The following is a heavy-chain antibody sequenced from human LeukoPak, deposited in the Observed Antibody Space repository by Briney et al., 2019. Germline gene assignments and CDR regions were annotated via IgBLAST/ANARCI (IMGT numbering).Heavy chain of an antibody. CDR1: GFSFNDEY. Sequence: PGGSLRLSCAASGFSFNDEYMSWIRQAPGQGLQWIAYISASGDFRRSTDSVKGQFTISRDNAKRLLYLQMDSLGEEDTAVYYCANGGPYGSGSYYDYFDYWGQGTLVTVSS. V-gene: IGHV3-11*01. J-gene: IGHJ4*02. CDR3: ANGGPYGSGSYYDYFDY. D-gene: IGHD3-10*01. CDR2: ISASGDFR.